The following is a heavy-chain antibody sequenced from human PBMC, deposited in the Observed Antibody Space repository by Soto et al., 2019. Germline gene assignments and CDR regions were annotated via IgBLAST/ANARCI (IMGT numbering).Heavy chain of an antibody. CDR3: ARDRVLITFGGIKDNSFDP. Sequence: SETLSLTCSVSGASISNDNYYWNWIRQHPGKGMEWIGSIYKTETTYYSPSFKSRVAISVDTSKNQFSLMLTSVTAADTAVYYCARDRVLITFGGIKDNSFDPWGQGTLVTVSS. D-gene: IGHD3-16*01. CDR2: IYKTETT. CDR1: GASISNDNYY. V-gene: IGHV4-31*03. J-gene: IGHJ5*02.